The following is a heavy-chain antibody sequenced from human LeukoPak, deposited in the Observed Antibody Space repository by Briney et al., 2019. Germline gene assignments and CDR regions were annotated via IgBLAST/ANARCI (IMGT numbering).Heavy chain of an antibody. CDR2: IYHSGST. CDR1: GGSISSGGYS. D-gene: IGHD3-10*01. CDR3: ARADMVRAYYYGMDV. Sequence: SETLSLTCAVSGGSISSGGYSWSWIRQPPGKGLEWIGYIYHSGSTYYNPSLKSRVTISVDRSKNQFSLKLSSVTAADTAVYYCARADMVRAYYYGMDVWGQGTTVTVSS. J-gene: IGHJ6*02. V-gene: IGHV4-30-2*01.